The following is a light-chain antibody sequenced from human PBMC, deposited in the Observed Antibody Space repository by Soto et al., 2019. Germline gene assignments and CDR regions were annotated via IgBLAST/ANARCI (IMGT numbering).Light chain of an antibody. CDR3: QSYDNTLSGYV. V-gene: IGLV1-40*01. CDR2: DTT. Sequence: QSALTQPPSVSGAPGQRVTLSCTGSSSNIGAGYDVHWYQQLPGAAPKLLIYDTTNRPSGVPDRFSGSKSGTSASLAITGLQAEDEADYYCQSYDNTLSGYVFGTGTKLTVL. CDR1: SSNIGAGYD. J-gene: IGLJ1*01.